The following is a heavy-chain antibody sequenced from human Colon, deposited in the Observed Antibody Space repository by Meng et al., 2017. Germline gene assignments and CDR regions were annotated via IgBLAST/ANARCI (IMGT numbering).Heavy chain of an antibody. CDR3: ARGYYDSSGYGYWYFDL. V-gene: IGHV4-30-4*01. CDR2: IYYSGST. D-gene: IGHD3-22*01. J-gene: IGHJ2*01. CDR1: GGSISSGDYY. Sequence: VRWRRPGQVLWKPSQTLSSTVPVSGGSISSGDYYWSWIRQPPGKGLEWIGYIYYSGSTYYNPSLKSRVTISVDTSKNQFSLKLSSVTAADTAVYYCARGYYDSSGYGYWYFDLWGRGTLVTVSS.